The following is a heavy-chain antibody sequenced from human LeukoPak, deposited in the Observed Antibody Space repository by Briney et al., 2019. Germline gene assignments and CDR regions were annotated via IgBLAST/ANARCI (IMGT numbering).Heavy chain of an antibody. J-gene: IGHJ1*01. D-gene: IGHD3-9*01. CDR1: GFTFTSSA. CDR3: AADEDYDILTGPQQ. V-gene: IGHV1-58*01. CDR2: IVVGSGNT. Sequence: ASVKVSCKASGFTFTSSAVQWVRQARGQRLEWIGWIVVGSGNTNYAQKFQERVTITRDMSTSTAYMELTSLRSEDTAVYYCAADEDYDILTGPQQWGQGTLVTVSS.